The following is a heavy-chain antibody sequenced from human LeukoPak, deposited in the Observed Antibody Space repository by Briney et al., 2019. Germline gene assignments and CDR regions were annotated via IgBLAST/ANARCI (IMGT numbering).Heavy chain of an antibody. Sequence: PGGSLRLSCASCGFIFSRYAMSWVRQAPGKGLEWVSAISGSGGSTYYAHSVKGRFTISRDNSKNTLYLQMNSLRAEDTAVYYCAKDIVVVPAANIAAAGNYWGQGTLVTVSS. J-gene: IGHJ4*02. V-gene: IGHV3-23*01. CDR3: AKDIVVVPAANIAAAGNY. CDR1: GFIFSRYA. CDR2: ISGSGGST. D-gene: IGHD2-2*01.